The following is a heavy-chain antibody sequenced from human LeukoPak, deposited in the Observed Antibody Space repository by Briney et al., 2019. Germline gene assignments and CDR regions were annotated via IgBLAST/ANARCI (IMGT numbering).Heavy chain of an antibody. J-gene: IGHJ5*02. V-gene: IGHV4-59*11. Sequence: SETLSLTCTVSGVSISSHYWSWLRQPPGKGLEYIGYIYNGGPTDYNPSLKGRVTISVDTSKNHFSLKLISVTAADTAVYFCARLCGTNSCYGCVWFDPWGQGTLVTVSS. CDR2: IYNGGPT. D-gene: IGHD1-1*01. CDR1: GVSISSHY. CDR3: ARLCGTNSCYGCVWFDP.